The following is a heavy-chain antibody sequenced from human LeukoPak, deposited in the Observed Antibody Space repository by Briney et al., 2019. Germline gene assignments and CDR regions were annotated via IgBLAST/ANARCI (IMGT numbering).Heavy chain of an antibody. CDR2: IYHSGST. V-gene: IGHV4-38-2*01. CDR1: GYSISSGYY. Sequence: PSETLSLTCAVSGYSISSGYYWGWIRQPPGKGLEWIGSIYHSGSTYYNPSLKSRVTISVDTSKNQFSLKLSSVTAADTAVYYCARHGGGYYSRPFDYWGQGTLVTVSS. J-gene: IGHJ4*02. CDR3: ARHGGGYYSRPFDY. D-gene: IGHD3-22*01.